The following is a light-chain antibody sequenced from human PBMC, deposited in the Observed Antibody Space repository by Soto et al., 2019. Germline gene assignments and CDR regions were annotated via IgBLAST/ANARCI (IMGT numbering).Light chain of an antibody. CDR2: LGS. CDR3: MQALQTPRA. V-gene: IGKV2-28*01. Sequence: DXXXXQSPLSLPVTPGEPASISCRSSQSLLHSNGYNYLDWYLQKPGQSPQLLIYLGSNRASGVPDRFSGSGSGTDFTLKISRVEAEDVGVYYCMQALQTPRAFGQGSKLEIK. J-gene: IGKJ2*01. CDR1: QSLLHSNGYNY.